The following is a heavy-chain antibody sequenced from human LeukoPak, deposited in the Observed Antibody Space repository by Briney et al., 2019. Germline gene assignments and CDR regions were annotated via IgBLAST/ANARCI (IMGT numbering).Heavy chain of an antibody. Sequence: GRSLRLSCAASGFTFDDYAMHWVRQAPGKGLEWVSGISWNSGSIGYADSVKGRFTISRDNAKNSLYLQMNSLRAEDTALYYCAKAIIAVAGTSAFDIWGQGTMVTVSS. CDR1: GFTFDDYA. CDR3: AKAIIAVAGTSAFDI. CDR2: ISWNSGSI. J-gene: IGHJ3*02. D-gene: IGHD6-19*01. V-gene: IGHV3-9*01.